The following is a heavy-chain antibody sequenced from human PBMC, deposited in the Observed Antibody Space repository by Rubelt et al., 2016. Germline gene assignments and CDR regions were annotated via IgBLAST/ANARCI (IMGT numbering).Heavy chain of an antibody. Sequence: QVQLQESGPGLVKPSETLSLTCTVSGGSISTYYWSWIRQPPGKGLEWIGYIYYSGSTNYNPSLKSRVTILVDTSKNQFSLKLGSVTAADTAVYYCARRGVSGYVDSWGQGTLVTVSS. CDR1: GGSISTYY. CDR2: IYYSGST. CDR3: ARRGVSGYVDS. J-gene: IGHJ4*02. V-gene: IGHV4-59*08. D-gene: IGHD3-10*01.